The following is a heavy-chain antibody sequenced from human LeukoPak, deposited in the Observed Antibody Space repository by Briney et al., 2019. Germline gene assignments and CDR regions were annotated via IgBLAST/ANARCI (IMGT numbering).Heavy chain of an antibody. Sequence: SETLSLTCAVYGGSFSAYYWNWIRQPPGKGLEWIGEINDSGSTNYNPSLKSRVTISVDTSKNQFSLKLSSVTAADTAVYYCARYLPYGSGSYLPDAFDIWGQGTMVTVSS. CDR3: ARYLPYGSGSYLPDAFDI. CDR2: INDSGST. CDR1: GGSFSAYY. J-gene: IGHJ3*02. D-gene: IGHD3-10*01. V-gene: IGHV4-34*01.